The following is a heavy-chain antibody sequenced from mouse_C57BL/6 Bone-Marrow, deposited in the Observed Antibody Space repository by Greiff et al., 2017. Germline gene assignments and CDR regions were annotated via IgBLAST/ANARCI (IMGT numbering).Heavy chain of an antibody. J-gene: IGHJ2*01. CDR1: GFTFSSYA. V-gene: IGHV5-4*03. Sequence: DVKLVESGGGLVKPGGSLKLSCAASGFTFSSYAMSWVRQTPEKRLEWVATISDGGSYTYYPDNVKGRFTISRDNAKNNLYLQMSHLKSEDTAMYYCARGKGQLRLYYFDYWGQGTTLTVSS. CDR3: ARGKGQLRLYYFDY. CDR2: ISDGGSYT. D-gene: IGHD3-2*02.